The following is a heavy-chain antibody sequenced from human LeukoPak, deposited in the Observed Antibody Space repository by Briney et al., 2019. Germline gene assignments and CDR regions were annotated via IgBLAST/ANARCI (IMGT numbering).Heavy chain of an antibody. D-gene: IGHD6-13*01. Sequence: ASVKVSCKASGYTFTSYGISWVRQAPGQGLEWMGWINPNSGGTNYAQKFQGWVTMTRDTSISTAYMELSRLRSDDTAVYYCARGDQQLVRWFDYWGQGTLVTVSS. V-gene: IGHV1-2*04. CDR1: GYTFTSYG. CDR2: INPNSGGT. CDR3: ARGDQQLVRWFDY. J-gene: IGHJ4*02.